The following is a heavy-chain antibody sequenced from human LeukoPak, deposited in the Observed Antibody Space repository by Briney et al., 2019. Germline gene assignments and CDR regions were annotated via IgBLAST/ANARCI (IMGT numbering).Heavy chain of an antibody. D-gene: IGHD2-8*01. V-gene: IGHV4-38-2*01. CDR3: ARYCTSYTCILRGFGY. CDR1: GYSFTSGHY. J-gene: IGHJ4*02. Sequence: PSETLSLTCPVSGYSFTSGHYWGWIRQPPGKGLEGFAINYHTGSAHYNPSLKSRVTISVDTSKNQFSLKLSSVTAADPAVYYCARYCTSYTCILRGFGYWGQGAQVTGSS. CDR2: NYHTGSA.